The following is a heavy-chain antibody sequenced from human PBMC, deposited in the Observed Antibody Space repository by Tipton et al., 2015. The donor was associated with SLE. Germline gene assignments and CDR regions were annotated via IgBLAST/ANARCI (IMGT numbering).Heavy chain of an antibody. V-gene: IGHV4-30-4*08. CDR1: GGSISSSSYY. J-gene: IGHJ4*02. CDR2: IYYSGST. Sequence: GLVKPSETLSLTCTVSGGSISSSSYYWGWIRQPPGKGLKWIGHIYYSGSTYYKPSLKSRPTMSVDTSNNQFSLKLRSVTAADTAVYYCARERSDSRGYYILDYWGQGTLVTVSS. D-gene: IGHD3-22*01. CDR3: ARERSDSRGYYILDY.